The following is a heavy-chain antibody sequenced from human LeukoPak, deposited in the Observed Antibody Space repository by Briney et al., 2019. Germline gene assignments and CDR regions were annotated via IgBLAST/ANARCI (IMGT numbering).Heavy chain of an antibody. Sequence: KPSETLSLTCAVYGGSFSGYYWSWIRQPPGKGLEWNGEINHSGSTNYNPSLKSRVTISVDTSKNQFSLKLSSVTAADTAVYYCARGPHTGVNYYDSSGYYYWGQGTLVTVSS. CDR3: ARGPHTGVNYYDSSGYYY. J-gene: IGHJ4*02. V-gene: IGHV4-34*01. CDR2: INHSGST. CDR1: GGSFSGYY. D-gene: IGHD3-22*01.